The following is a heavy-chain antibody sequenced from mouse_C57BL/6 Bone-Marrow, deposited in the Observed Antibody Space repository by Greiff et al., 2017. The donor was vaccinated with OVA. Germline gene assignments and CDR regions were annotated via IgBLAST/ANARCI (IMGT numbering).Heavy chain of an antibody. D-gene: IGHD2-2*01. CDR2: ISDGGSYT. CDR1: GFTFSSYA. J-gene: IGHJ1*03. V-gene: IGHV5-4*03. CDR3: ARGWLRQDWYFDV. Sequence: EVKLQESGGGLVKPGGSLKLSCAASGFTFSSYAMSWVRQTPEKRLEWVATISDGGSYTYYPDNVQGRFTISRDNAKNNLYLQMSHLKSEDTAMYYCARGWLRQDWYFDVWGTGTTVTVSS.